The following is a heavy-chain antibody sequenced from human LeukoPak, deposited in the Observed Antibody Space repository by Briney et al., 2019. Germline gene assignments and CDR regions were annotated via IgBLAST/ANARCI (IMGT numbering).Heavy chain of an antibody. CDR3: ARDRTGTTGFDY. CDR1: GFTFSSYS. J-gene: IGHJ4*02. CDR2: ISSSSSYI. D-gene: IGHD1-7*01. Sequence: PGGSLRLSCAASGFTFSSYSMNWVRQAPGKGLEWVSSISSSSSYIYYADSVKGRFTISRDNAKNSLYLQMNSLRAEDSAVYYCARDRTGTTGFDYWGQGTLVTVSS. V-gene: IGHV3-21*01.